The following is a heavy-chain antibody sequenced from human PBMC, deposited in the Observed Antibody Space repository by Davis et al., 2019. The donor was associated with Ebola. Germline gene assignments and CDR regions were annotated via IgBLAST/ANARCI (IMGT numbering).Heavy chain of an antibody. D-gene: IGHD6-6*01. CDR1: GYIFTDYY. CDR3: ARKASSSSYYYYYGMDV. CDR2: INPNSGGT. Sequence: ASVKVSCKASGYIFTDYYMYWVRQAPGQGLEWMGWINPNSGGTNYAQKFQGRVTMTRDTSISTAYMELSRLRSDDTAVYYCARKASSSSYYYYYGMDVWGQGTTVTVSS. J-gene: IGHJ6*02. V-gene: IGHV1-2*02.